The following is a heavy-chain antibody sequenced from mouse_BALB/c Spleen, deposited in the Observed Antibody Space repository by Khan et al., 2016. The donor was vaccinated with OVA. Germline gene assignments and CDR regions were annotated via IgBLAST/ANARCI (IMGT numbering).Heavy chain of an antibody. CDR1: GYSITSDYA. Sequence: EVQLQESGPGLVKPSQSLSLTCTVTGYSITSDYAWNWIRQFPGNKLEWMGYISYSGSTSYNPSLKSRISITRDTSKNQFFLQLNSVTTEDTATYYCARLGPGFTYWGHGTLVTVSA. V-gene: IGHV3-2*02. J-gene: IGHJ3*01. D-gene: IGHD4-1*01. CDR2: ISYSGST. CDR3: ARLGPGFTY.